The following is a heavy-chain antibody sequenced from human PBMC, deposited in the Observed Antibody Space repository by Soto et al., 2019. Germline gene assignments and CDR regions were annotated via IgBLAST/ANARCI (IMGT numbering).Heavy chain of an antibody. Sequence: QVQLLQSGAEVRKPGSSVKVSCKASGGTFSRHAISWVRQATGQRLEWMGGILPLFGTANHAQKFQCRVTIIADESTSTVYMELSSLISEDTAMYYCARGWGYDSNDYYYAYWGQGTLVIVSS. V-gene: IGHV1-69*01. D-gene: IGHD3-22*01. CDR2: ILPLFGTA. J-gene: IGHJ4*02. CDR1: GGTFSRHA. CDR3: ARGWGYDSNDYYYAY.